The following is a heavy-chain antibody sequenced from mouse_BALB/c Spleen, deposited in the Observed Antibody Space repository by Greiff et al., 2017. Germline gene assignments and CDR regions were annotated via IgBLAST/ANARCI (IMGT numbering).Heavy chain of an antibody. J-gene: IGHJ3*01. V-gene: IGHV14-4*02. D-gene: IGHD2-1*01. CDR1: GFNIKDYY. Sequence: EVQLQQSGAELVRSGASVKLSCTASGFNIKDYYMHWVKQRPEQGLEWIGWIDPENGDTEYAPKFQGKATMTADTSSNTAYLQLSSLTSEDTAVYYCNALYGNLFAYWGQGTLVTVSA. CDR3: NALYGNLFAY. CDR2: IDPENGDT.